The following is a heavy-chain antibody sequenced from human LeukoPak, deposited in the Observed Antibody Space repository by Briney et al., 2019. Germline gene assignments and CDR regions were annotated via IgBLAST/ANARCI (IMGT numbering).Heavy chain of an antibody. CDR1: GFTFSSYS. D-gene: IGHD2-15*01. V-gene: IGHV3-48*02. Sequence: GGSLRLSCAASGFTFSSYSMNWVRQAPGKGLEWVSYISSSSSTIYYADSVKGRFTISRDNAKNSLYLQMNSLRDEDTAVYYCARTCSGGSCYSSAEDAFDIWGQGTMVTVSS. J-gene: IGHJ3*02. CDR3: ARTCSGGSCYSSAEDAFDI. CDR2: ISSSSSTI.